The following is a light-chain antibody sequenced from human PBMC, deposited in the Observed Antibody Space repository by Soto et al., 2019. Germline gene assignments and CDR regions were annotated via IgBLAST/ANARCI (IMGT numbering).Light chain of an antibody. V-gene: IGLV1-40*01. Sequence: QSVLTQPPSVSGAPGQRVTISCTGSSSNIGAGYDVHWYQQLPGTAPKLLIYGNSNRPSGVPDRFSGSESGTSASLAITGLQAENEAVYFCQSYDSSLSGWVFGPGTKVTVL. CDR1: SSNIGAGYD. CDR3: QSYDSSLSGWV. CDR2: GNS. J-gene: IGLJ1*01.